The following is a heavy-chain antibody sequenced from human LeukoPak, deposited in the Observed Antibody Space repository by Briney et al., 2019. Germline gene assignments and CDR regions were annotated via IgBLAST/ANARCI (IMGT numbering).Heavy chain of an antibody. CDR3: ARNTKNYDFLSCPSFEY. CDR1: GGSISSGDYY. CDR2: IYYSGST. D-gene: IGHD3-3*01. Sequence: SQTLSLTCTVSGGSISSGDYYWSWIRQPPGKGLEWIGYIYYSGSTYYNPSLKSRVTISVDTSKNQFSLKLSSVTAADTAVYYRARNTKNYDFLSCPSFEYWGQGTLVNGSS. J-gene: IGHJ4*02. V-gene: IGHV4-30-4*08.